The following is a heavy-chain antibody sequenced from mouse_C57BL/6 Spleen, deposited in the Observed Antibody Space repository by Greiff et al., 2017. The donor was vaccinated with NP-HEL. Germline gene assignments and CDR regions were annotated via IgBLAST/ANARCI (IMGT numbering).Heavy chain of an antibody. J-gene: IGHJ3*01. CDR3: ARHEVLYYGSSYGWFAY. CDR1: GYTFTAYT. Sequence: QVHVKQSGAELVKPGASVKLSCKASGYTFTAYTIHWVKQRSGQGLEWIGWFYPGSGSIKYNEKFKDKATLTADKSSSTVYMELSRLTSEDSAVYFCARHEVLYYGSSYGWFAYWGQGTLVTVSA. CDR2: FYPGSGSI. V-gene: IGHV1-62-2*01. D-gene: IGHD1-1*01.